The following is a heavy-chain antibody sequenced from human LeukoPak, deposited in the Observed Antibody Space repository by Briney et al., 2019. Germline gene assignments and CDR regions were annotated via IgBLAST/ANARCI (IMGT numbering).Heavy chain of an antibody. D-gene: IGHD3-3*01. CDR2: ISSNGGST. Sequence: GGSLRLSCAASGFTFSNYAMHWVRQAPGAGLEYVSAISSNGGSTYYADSVKGRFTISRDNSKNTLFLQMGSLRVEDMAVYYCARGLRAYYYYGMDVWGQGTTVTVSS. CDR1: GFTFSNYA. V-gene: IGHV3-64*02. J-gene: IGHJ6*02. CDR3: ARGLRAYYYYGMDV.